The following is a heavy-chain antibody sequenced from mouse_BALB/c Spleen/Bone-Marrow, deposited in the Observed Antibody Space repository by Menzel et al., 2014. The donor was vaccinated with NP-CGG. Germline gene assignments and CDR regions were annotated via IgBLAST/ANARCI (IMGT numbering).Heavy chain of an antibody. V-gene: IGHV1-9*01. J-gene: IGHJ3*01. CDR2: ILPGSYST. CDR1: GYTFRNYW. D-gene: IGHD2-2*01. CDR3: ARRGGYPWFAY. Sequence: QVQLKQSGAELMRTGASVKISCKASGYTFRNYWIEWVKQRPGHGLEWIGEILPGSYSTNYNEKLRGKATFTADTSPNPAYMQLSSLPAEGSAVYYCARRGGYPWFAYWGQGTLVTVSA.